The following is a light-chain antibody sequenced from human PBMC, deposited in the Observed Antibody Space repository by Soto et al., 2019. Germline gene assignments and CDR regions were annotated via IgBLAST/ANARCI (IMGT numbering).Light chain of an antibody. V-gene: IGKV3-11*01. Sequence: EIVLTQSPATLSLSPGERATLSCRASQSVSSYLAWYQQKPGQAPSLLIYDASNRATGIPARFSGSGSGTDFTITISLLEPEDFAVYYCQQREAFGQGTKVEI. J-gene: IGKJ1*01. CDR3: QQREA. CDR1: QSVSSY. CDR2: DAS.